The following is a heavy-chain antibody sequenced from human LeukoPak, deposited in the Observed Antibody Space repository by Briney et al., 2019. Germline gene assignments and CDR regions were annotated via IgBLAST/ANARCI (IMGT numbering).Heavy chain of an antibody. J-gene: IGHJ4*02. CDR2: IYSGGST. Sequence: GGSLRLSCAASGFTFSKSWMTWVRQAPGKGLEWVSVIYSGGSTYYADSVKGRFTISRDNSKNTLYLQMNSLRAEDTAVYYCARDWSAAGRLDYWGQGTLVTVSS. CDR1: GFTFSKSW. V-gene: IGHV3-53*01. D-gene: IGHD6-13*01. CDR3: ARDWSAAGRLDY.